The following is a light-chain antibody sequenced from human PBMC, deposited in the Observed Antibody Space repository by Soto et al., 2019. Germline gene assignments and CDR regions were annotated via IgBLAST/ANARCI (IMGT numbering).Light chain of an antibody. V-gene: IGKV1-39*01. CDR1: QNINRN. CDR3: QQSYTTPLT. J-gene: IGKJ1*01. CDR2: LAS. Sequence: IQMTQSPSSLSASVGDRVTITCRASQNINRNLNWYQQEPGKAPKILIYLASTLESGVPSRFSGSGSGTDFTLTISSLRPEDFGTYYCQQSYTTPLTFDQGTKVEIK.